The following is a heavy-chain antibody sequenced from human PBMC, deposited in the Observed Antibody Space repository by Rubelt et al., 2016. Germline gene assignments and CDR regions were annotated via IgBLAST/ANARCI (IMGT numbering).Heavy chain of an antibody. Sequence: QVQLQQWGAGLLKPSETLSLTCAVYGGSFSGYYWSWIRQPPGKGLEWIGEINNSGSTNYNPSLKSRVTISVDTSKNQFSLKLSSVTAADTAVYYCARGRRGSSSWLGRDYYGMDVWGRGTTVTVSS. J-gene: IGHJ6*02. V-gene: IGHV4-34*01. CDR3: ARGRRGSSSWLGRDYYGMDV. CDR1: GGSFSGYY. D-gene: IGHD6-13*01. CDR2: INNSGST.